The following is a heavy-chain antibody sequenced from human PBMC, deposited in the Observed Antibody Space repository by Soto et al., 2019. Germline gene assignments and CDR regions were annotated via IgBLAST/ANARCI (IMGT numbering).Heavy chain of an antibody. J-gene: IGHJ6*02. CDR3: AREPRCSSTSCYRGMDV. CDR1: GFTFSSYD. V-gene: IGHV3-13*05. D-gene: IGHD2-2*01. CDR2: IGTAGDP. Sequence: GGSLRLSCAASGFTFSSYDMHWVRQATGKGLEWVSAIGTAGDPYYPGSVKGRFTISRENAKNSLYLQMNSLRAGDTAVYYCAREPRCSSTSCYRGMDVWGQGTTVTVSS.